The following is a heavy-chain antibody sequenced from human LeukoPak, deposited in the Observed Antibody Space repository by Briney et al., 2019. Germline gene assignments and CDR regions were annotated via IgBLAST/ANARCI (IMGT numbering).Heavy chain of an antibody. Sequence: SETLSLTCTVSGGSISSSSYYWGWIRQPPGKGLEWIGSIYYSGSTYYNPSLKSRVTISVDTSKNQFSLKLSSVTAADTAVYYCARGRRQWSYWGQGTLVTVSS. J-gene: IGHJ4*02. V-gene: IGHV4-39*01. CDR1: GGSISSSSYY. D-gene: IGHD6-19*01. CDR2: IYYSGST. CDR3: ARGRRQWSY.